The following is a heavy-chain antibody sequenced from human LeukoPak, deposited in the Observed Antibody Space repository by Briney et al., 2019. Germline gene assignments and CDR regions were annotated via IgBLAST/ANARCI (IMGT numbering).Heavy chain of an antibody. J-gene: IGHJ3*02. V-gene: IGHV3-11*01. CDR1: GFTFSDYY. Sequence: GSLRLSCVASGFTFSDYYLTWIRQAPGKGLEWVSSISSSLTTIYYADSVKGRFTVSRDNAKNSVSLQMTGLRVGDTALYYCAREVNRSFDWLPPDAFDIWGQGTMVTVSS. D-gene: IGHD3-9*01. CDR3: AREVNRSFDWLPPDAFDI. CDR2: ISSSLTTI.